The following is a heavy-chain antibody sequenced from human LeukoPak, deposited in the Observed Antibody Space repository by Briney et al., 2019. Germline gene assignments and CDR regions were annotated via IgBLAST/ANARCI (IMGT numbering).Heavy chain of an antibody. CDR3: ARGWYYYDSSGYCFDP. J-gene: IGHJ5*02. D-gene: IGHD3-22*01. CDR2: IYYSRST. Sequence: SETLSLTCTVSGGSISSYYWSWIRQPPGKGLEWIGYIYYSRSTNYNPSLKSRVTISVDTSKNQFSLRLSSVTAADTAVYYCARGWYYYDSSGYCFDPWGQGTLVTVSS. V-gene: IGHV4-59*01. CDR1: GGSISSYY.